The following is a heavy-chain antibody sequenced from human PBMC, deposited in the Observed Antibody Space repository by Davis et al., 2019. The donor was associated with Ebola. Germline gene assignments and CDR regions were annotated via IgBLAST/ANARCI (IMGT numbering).Heavy chain of an antibody. V-gene: IGHV1-69*13. Sequence: AASVKVSCKASGGTFSSYAISWVRQAPGQGLEWMGGIIPIFGTANYAQKFQGRVTITADESTSTAYMELRSLGSDDTAVYYCAREKLGGSSDYWGQGTLVTVSS. CDR2: IIPIFGTA. J-gene: IGHJ4*02. D-gene: IGHD6-6*01. CDR3: AREKLGGSSDY. CDR1: GGTFSSYA.